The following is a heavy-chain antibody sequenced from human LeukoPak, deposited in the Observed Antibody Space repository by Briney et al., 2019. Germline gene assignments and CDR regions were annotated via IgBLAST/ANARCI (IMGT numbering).Heavy chain of an antibody. V-gene: IGHV4-39*07. D-gene: IGHD2-15*01. Sequence: SETLSLTCTVSGGSISSSSYYWGWIRQPPGKGLEWIGSIYYSGSTYYNPSLKSRVTISVDTSKNQFSLKLSSVTAADTAVYYCARLRGRGRVVVAAYFDYWGQGTLVTVSS. CDR3: ARLRGRGRVVVAAYFDY. CDR2: IYYSGST. J-gene: IGHJ4*02. CDR1: GGSISSSSYY.